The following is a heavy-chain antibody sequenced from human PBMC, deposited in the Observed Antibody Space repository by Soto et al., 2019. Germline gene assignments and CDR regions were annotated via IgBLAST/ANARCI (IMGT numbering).Heavy chain of an antibody. V-gene: IGHV3-48*01. CDR1: GFTFSSYS. J-gene: IGHJ6*02. D-gene: IGHD2-2*01. CDR2: ISSSSSTI. Sequence: PGGSLRLSCAASGFTFSSYSMNWVRQAPGKGLEWVSYISSSSSTIYYADSVKGRFTISRDNAKTSLYLQRNSLRGEDRAVYYSARDSSNGRCVGACYYYGMDVWGQGTTVTVSS. CDR3: ARDSSNGRCVGACYYYGMDV.